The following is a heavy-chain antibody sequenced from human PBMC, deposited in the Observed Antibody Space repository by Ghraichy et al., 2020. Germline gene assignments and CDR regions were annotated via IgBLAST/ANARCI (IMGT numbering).Heavy chain of an antibody. CDR1: GFTFTTYA. J-gene: IGHJ1*01. Sequence: GGSLRLSCAASGFTFTTYAMHWVRQAPGKGLEWVALITGSGETTSYADSVKGRFTISRDNSKNTVLLQMDSLRAEDTAIYFCAKDLTYCDGDCRSEYFQHWGQGTPVTVSS. V-gene: IGHV3-23*01. CDR3: AKDLTYCDGDCRSEYFQH. CDR2: ITGSGETT. D-gene: IGHD2-21*02.